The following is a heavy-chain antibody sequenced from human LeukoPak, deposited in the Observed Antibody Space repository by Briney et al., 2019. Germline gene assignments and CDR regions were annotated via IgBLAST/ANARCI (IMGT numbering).Heavy chain of an antibody. Sequence: GASVKVSCKASGGTFSSYAISWVRQAPGQGLEWMGWISAYNGNTNYAQKLQGRVTMTTDTPTSTAYMELRSLRSDDTAVYYCALYGDYAVGHWGQGTLVTVSS. CDR2: ISAYNGNT. CDR1: GGTFSSYA. J-gene: IGHJ4*02. D-gene: IGHD4-17*01. V-gene: IGHV1-18*01. CDR3: ALYGDYAVGH.